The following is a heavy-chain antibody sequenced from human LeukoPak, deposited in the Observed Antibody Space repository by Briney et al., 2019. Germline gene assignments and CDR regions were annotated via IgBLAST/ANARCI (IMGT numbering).Heavy chain of an antibody. D-gene: IGHD1-26*01. CDR3: ARDQSGEWELLSGWWFDP. V-gene: IGHV1-46*01. J-gene: IGHJ5*02. CDR2: INPSGTGT. CDR1: GYTITNNY. Sequence: ASVKVSCKASGYTITNNYMHWVRQAPGQGLEWMGVINPSGTGTSYAQKFQGRITMSRDTSTSTVYMELSNLRSEDTAVYYCARDQSGEWELLSGWWFDPWGQGTLVTVSS.